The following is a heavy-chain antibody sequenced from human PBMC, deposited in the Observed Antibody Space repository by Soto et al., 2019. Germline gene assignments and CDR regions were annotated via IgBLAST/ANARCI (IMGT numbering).Heavy chain of an antibody. Sequence: QVQLQESGPGLVKPSETLSLNCTVSGGPISSYYWSWIRQSPGKGLALIGHIYYSGRTNYNPSLTIQVTLSVAPANNQVTLELSSVTAADTAVYYCAKDSSGWPPRLGYWGQGTLVTVSS. J-gene: IGHJ4*02. CDR2: IYYSGRT. CDR3: AKDSSGWPPRLGY. V-gene: IGHV4-59*01. CDR1: GGPISSYY. D-gene: IGHD6-19*01.